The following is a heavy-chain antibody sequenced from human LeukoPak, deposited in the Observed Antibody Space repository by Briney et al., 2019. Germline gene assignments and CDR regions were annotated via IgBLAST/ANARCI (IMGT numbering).Heavy chain of an antibody. CDR1: GFTFSSYA. Sequence: GGSLRLSCAASGFTFSSYAMSWVRQAPGKGLEWVSATSSSDAGIYYADSVRGRFTISRDNSKNTLYLQMNSLRLEDAAVYFCARAPVTSCRGAYCYPFDYWGQGTQVTVFS. V-gene: IGHV3-23*01. CDR3: ARAPVTSCRGAYCYPFDY. D-gene: IGHD2-21*01. J-gene: IGHJ4*02. CDR2: TSSSDAGI.